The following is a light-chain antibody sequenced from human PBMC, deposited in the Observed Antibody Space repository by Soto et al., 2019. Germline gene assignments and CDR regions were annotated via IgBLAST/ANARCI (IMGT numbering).Light chain of an antibody. CDR1: SSNIGAGYD. CDR2: GNS. Sequence: QSVLTQPPSVSGAPGQRVTISCTGSSSNIGAGYDVHWYQQFPGTAPKLLIYGNSNRPSGVPDRFSGSKSGTSASLAITGVQAEDEADYYCQSYDSSLSGVVFGRGTKLTVL. CDR3: QSYDSSLSGVV. J-gene: IGLJ2*01. V-gene: IGLV1-40*01.